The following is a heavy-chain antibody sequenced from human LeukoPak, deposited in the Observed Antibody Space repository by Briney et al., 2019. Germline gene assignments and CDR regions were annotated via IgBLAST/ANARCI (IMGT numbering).Heavy chain of an antibody. V-gene: IGHV4-59*08. CDR2: IYYGGST. Sequence: SETLSLTCTVSGDSISSYYWSWIRQPPGKGLEWIGYIYYGGSTNYNLSLKSRVTISIDTSKNQFSLKLSPVTAADTAVYYCARRRYSSGQIDYWGQGTLVTVSS. D-gene: IGHD6-19*01. CDR3: ARRRYSSGQIDY. CDR1: GDSISSYY. J-gene: IGHJ4*02.